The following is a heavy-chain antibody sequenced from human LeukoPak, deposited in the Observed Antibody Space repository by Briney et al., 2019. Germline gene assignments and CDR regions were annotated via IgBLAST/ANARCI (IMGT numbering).Heavy chain of an antibody. CDR3: ARHSGDGTISYYYYYGMDV. CDR1: GGFISSYY. Sequence: PSETLSLTCTVSGGFISSYYWSWIRQPPGKGLEWIGYIYYSGSTNYNPSLKSRVTISVDTSKNQFSLKLSSVTAADTAVYYCARHSGDGTISYYYYYGMDVWGQGTTVTVSS. D-gene: IGHD1-1*01. J-gene: IGHJ6*02. CDR2: IYYSGST. V-gene: IGHV4-59*08.